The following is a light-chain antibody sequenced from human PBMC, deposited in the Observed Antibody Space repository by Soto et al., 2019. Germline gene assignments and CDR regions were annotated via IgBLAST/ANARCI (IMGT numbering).Light chain of an antibody. CDR2: AAA. CDR1: QSISSW. J-gene: IGKJ1*01. Sequence: DIQTTQSPSTLSASVGDRVNITCRASQSISSWLAWYQQKPGKAPKLLIYAAATLASGVPARFSGIGSGTHFTLTISSLQPEDFGTYYCQRANSFPRTFGQGTKVDIK. V-gene: IGKV1-12*01. CDR3: QRANSFPRT.